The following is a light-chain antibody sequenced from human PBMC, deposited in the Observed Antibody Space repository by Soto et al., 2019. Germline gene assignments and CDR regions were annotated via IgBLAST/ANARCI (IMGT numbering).Light chain of an antibody. CDR3: QQYHKWPLS. Sequence: EIVFTQSPGTLSVSPGERATLSCRASQSVSIDLAWYQQTPRQAPRLLXXGESTRATGIPVRFSGSSSGTELTLTISSLQSEDFTVYSCQQYHKWPLSFGQGTKVDIK. V-gene: IGKV3-15*01. J-gene: IGKJ1*01. CDR1: QSVSID. CDR2: GES.